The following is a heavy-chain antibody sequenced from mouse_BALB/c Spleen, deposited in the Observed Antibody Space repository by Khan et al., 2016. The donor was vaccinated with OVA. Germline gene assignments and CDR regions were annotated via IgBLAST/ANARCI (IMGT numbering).Heavy chain of an antibody. D-gene: IGHD1-1*02. J-gene: IGHJ3*01. CDR2: ISDGGSYT. Sequence: EVELVESGGGLVKPGGSLKLSCAASGFTFSDYYMYWVRQTPEKRLEWVATISDGGSYTSYPDSVKGRFYISRDNAKNNLYLQMSSLKSEDTAMYYCARAGYGGFAYWGQGTLVTVSA. CDR1: GFTFSDYY. CDR3: ARAGYGGFAY. V-gene: IGHV5-4*02.